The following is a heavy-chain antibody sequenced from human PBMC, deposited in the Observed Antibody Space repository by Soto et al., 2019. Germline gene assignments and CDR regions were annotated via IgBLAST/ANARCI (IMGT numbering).Heavy chain of an antibody. Sequence: QVQLQESGPGLVTPLETLSLTCIFSGGSLSHYHWSWIRQPPGRGLEWIGYINYSGSTTYNAYLKSRVTISMDTSKKQFSLQVTSVTAADTAVYYLARSQWLAGGAFMDVWGQGTTGTVSS. D-gene: IGHD6-19*01. J-gene: IGHJ6*02. CDR3: ARSQWLAGGAFMDV. V-gene: IGHV4-59*01. CDR1: GGSLSHYH. CDR2: INYSGST.